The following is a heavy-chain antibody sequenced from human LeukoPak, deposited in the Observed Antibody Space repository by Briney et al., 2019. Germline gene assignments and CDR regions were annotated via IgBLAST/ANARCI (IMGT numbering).Heavy chain of an antibody. CDR3: ARGYYDSSGYFDY. J-gene: IGHJ4*02. V-gene: IGHV4-39*01. D-gene: IGHD3-22*01. CDR1: GGSISSSTDY. Sequence: PSETLSLTCSVAGGSISSSTDYWGGLRHPPGKGREWIGRIDYGGSTYYNRSLRSRVAISVDTAKNKLCLRRSSVTAADTAVYYCARGYYDSSGYFDYWGQGTVVTVSS. CDR2: IDYGGST.